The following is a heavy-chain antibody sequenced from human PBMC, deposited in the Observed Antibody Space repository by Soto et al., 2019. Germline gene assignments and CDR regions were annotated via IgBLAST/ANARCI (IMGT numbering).Heavy chain of an antibody. CDR1: GGSISSYY. D-gene: IGHD2-15*01. CDR2: IYYSGST. Sequence: SETLSLTCTVSGGSISSYYWSWIRQPPGKGLEWIGYIYYSGSTNYNPSLKSRVTISVDTSKNQFSLKLSSVTAADTAVYYCARVRSGGFTFDYWGQGTLVPVYS. V-gene: IGHV4-59*01. CDR3: ARVRSGGFTFDY. J-gene: IGHJ4*02.